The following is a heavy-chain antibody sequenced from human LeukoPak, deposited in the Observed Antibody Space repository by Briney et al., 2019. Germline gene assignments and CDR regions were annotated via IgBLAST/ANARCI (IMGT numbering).Heavy chain of an antibody. J-gene: IGHJ4*01. Sequence: PGGSLRLSCSASGFTLSSNYMSWVRQAPGKGLEWVSLLDSGGGAFYADSMKGRFTISRDNSKNTLYLQMNSLRAEDTAVYYCATGRIQLWYAYWGHGTLVTVSS. CDR3: ATGRIQLWYAY. V-gene: IGHV3-53*01. D-gene: IGHD5-18*01. CDR1: GFTLSSNY. CDR2: LDSGGGA.